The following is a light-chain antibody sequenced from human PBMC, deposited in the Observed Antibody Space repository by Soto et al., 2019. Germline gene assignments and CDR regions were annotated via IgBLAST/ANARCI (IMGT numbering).Light chain of an antibody. CDR3: QQYNNWPRT. J-gene: IGKJ1*01. V-gene: IGKV3-15*01. CDR2: GAS. CDR1: QSVSNY. Sequence: EIVMTQSPATLSLSPGERATLSCRASQSVSNYLAWYQHKSGQAPRLLIYGASTRATGIPARFSGSGSGTEFTLTISSLQSEDFAVYYCQQYNNWPRTFGQGTKVDIK.